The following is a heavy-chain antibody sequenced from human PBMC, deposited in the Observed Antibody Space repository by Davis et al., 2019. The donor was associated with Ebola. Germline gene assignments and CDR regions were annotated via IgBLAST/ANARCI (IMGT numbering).Heavy chain of an antibody. D-gene: IGHD2-21*02. J-gene: IGHJ4*02. CDR2: IRSKANSYAT. CDR1: GFTFSGSA. Sequence: PGGSLRLSCAASGFTFSGSAMHWVRQASGKGLEWVGRIRSKANSYATAYAASVKGRFTISRDDSKNTAYLQMNSLKTEDTAVYYCMVVTATYFDYWGQGTLVTVSS. V-gene: IGHV3-73*01. CDR3: MVVTATYFDY.